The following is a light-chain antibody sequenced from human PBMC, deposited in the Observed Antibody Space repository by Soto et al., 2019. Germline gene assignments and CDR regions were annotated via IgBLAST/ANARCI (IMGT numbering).Light chain of an antibody. J-gene: IGLJ1*01. CDR3: SSYTSFSTYV. CDR1: SSDVGGYSF. CDR2: DVS. Sequence: QSALTQPASVSGSPGQSITISCTGTSSDVGGYSFVSWYQQHPGKAPKLLIYDVSNRPSGVSDRFSGSKSGNTASLTISGLQADDEADYYCSSYTSFSTYVFGTGTKLTVL. V-gene: IGLV2-14*01.